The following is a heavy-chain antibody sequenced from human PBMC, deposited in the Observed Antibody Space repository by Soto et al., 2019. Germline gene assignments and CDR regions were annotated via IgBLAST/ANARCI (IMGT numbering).Heavy chain of an antibody. CDR1: GGTFSSYA. CDR2: IIPIFGTA. V-gene: IGHV1-69*01. Sequence: QVQLVQSGAEVKKPGSSVKVSCKASGGTFSSYAISWVRQAPGQGLEWMGGIIPIFGTANYAQKFQGRVTITADESTSTAYMELSSLRSEDTAVYYCARVPGIAAAGTPPRYYYYGMDVRGQGTTVTVSS. CDR3: ARVPGIAAAGTPPRYYYYGMDV. J-gene: IGHJ6*02. D-gene: IGHD6-13*01.